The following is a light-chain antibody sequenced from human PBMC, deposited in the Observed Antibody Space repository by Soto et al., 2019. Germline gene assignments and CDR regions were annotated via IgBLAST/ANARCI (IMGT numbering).Light chain of an antibody. CDR1: TSDVGGYNY. V-gene: IGLV2-11*01. Sequence: QSALTQPRSVSGSPGQSVTISCTGTTSDVGGYNYVSWYQQHPGKAPKLMIYDVSKRPSGVPDRFSGSKSGNTASLTISGLQAEDEADYYCCSYAASNGGVFGGGTKLTVL. J-gene: IGLJ2*01. CDR2: DVS. CDR3: CSYAASNGGV.